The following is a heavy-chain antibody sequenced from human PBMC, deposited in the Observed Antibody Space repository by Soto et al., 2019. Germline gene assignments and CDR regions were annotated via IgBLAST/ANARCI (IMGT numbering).Heavy chain of an antibody. CDR2: IIPIFGTA. D-gene: IGHD6-13*01. Sequence: VASVKVSCKASGGTFSSYAISWVRQAPGQGLEWMGGIIPIFGTANYAQKFQGRVTITADESTSTAYMELSSLRSEDTAVYYCARANDPRKQQRAHWGQGTLVTVSS. V-gene: IGHV1-69*13. J-gene: IGHJ4*02. CDR1: GGTFSSYA. CDR3: ARANDPRKQQRAH.